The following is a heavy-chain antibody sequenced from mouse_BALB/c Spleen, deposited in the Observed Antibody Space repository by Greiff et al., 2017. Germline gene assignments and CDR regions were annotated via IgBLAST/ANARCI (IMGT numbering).Heavy chain of an antibody. CDR3: AFYYGNNEGFAY. Sequence: EVKLVESGAELVRPGALVKLSCKASGFNIKDYYMHWVKQRPEQGLEWIGWIDPENGNTIYDPKFQGKASITADTSSNTAYLQLSSLTSEDTAVYYCAFYYGNNEGFAYWGQGTLVTVSA. CDR2: IDPENGNT. CDR1: GFNIKDYY. V-gene: IGHV14-1*02. J-gene: IGHJ3*01. D-gene: IGHD2-1*01.